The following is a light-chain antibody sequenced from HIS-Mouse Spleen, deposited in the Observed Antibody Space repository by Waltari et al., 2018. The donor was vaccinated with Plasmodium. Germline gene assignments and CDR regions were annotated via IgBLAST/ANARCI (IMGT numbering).Light chain of an antibody. CDR1: QSVSSN. CDR2: GAS. CDR3: QQYNNWTRWT. J-gene: IGKJ1*01. Sequence: EIVMTQSPATLSVSPGGRATLSCRAKQSVSSNLAWYQQKPGPAPRPLIYGASARATGIPARVSVSGCGTELTLTISSMQLEDVEVDYCQQYNNWTRWTFGQGTKVEIK. V-gene: IGKV3-15*01.